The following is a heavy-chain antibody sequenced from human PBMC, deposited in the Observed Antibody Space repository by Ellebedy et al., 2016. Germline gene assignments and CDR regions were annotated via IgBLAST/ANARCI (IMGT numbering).Heavy chain of an antibody. J-gene: IGHJ6*02. CDR1: GFTFSSYG. CDR3: VKGSTTVTRPFGYYYGMDG. CDR2: ISYDGSNK. V-gene: IGHV3-30*18. D-gene: IGHD4-17*01. Sequence: GGSLRLXXAASGFTFSSYGMHWVRQAPGKGLEWVAVISYDGSNKYYADSVKGRFTISRDNSKNTLYLQMSSLRAEDTAVYYCVKGSTTVTRPFGYYYGMDGWGQGTTVTVSS.